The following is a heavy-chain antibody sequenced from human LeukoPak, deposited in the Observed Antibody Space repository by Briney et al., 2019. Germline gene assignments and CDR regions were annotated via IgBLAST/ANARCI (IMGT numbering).Heavy chain of an antibody. CDR2: IKQDGSEK. J-gene: IGHJ4*02. D-gene: IGHD6-6*01. CDR1: GFTFSSYW. V-gene: IGHV3-7*01. Sequence: GGSLRLSCAASGFTFSSYWMSWVRQAPGKGLEWVANIKQDGSEKYYVDSVKGRFTISRDNAKNSLYLQMNSLGAEDTAVYYCARELLISSSSGGPDYWGQGTLVTVSS. CDR3: ARELLISSSSGGPDY.